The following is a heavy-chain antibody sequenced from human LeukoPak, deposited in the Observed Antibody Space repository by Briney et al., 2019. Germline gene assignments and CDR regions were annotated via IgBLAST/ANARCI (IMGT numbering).Heavy chain of an antibody. V-gene: IGHV4-59*01. CDR3: ARGASYRSSWYEIDY. CDR2: IYYSGST. D-gene: IGHD6-13*01. CDR1: GGSISTYY. J-gene: IGHJ4*02. Sequence: PSETLSLTCTVSGGSISTYYWSWIRQPPGKGLEWIGYIYYSGSTNYNPSLKSRVSISVDTSKKQFSLKLSSVTAADTAVYYCARGASYRSSWYEIDYWGQGTLVTVSS.